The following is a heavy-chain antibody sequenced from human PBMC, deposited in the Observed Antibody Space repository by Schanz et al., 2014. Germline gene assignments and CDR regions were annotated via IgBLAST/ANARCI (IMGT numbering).Heavy chain of an antibody. CDR3: TRDRGALVTHNDALNL. J-gene: IGHJ3*01. CDR2: ISTDGTNT. D-gene: IGHD2-8*02. CDR1: GFTFRGHA. Sequence: QVQLVESGGGVVQPGRYLRLSCAASGFTFRGHAMHWVRQAPGKGLEKVAAISTDGTNTYYAASVRGRFTISRDNSKNTVYLQMDSLRSEDTAVYYCTRDRGALVTHNDALNLWGQGTMVSVSS. V-gene: IGHV3-30*04.